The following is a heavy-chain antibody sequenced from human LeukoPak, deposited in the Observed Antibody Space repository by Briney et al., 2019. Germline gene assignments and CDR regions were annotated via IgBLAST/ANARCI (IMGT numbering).Heavy chain of an antibody. J-gene: IGHJ4*02. CDR2: ITSSDSTT. CDR3: ARTPEYYYDSSGYRRKGGFWAFDY. D-gene: IGHD3-22*01. V-gene: IGHV3-48*03. CDR1: GFTFSSYE. Sequence: GGSLRLSCVASGFTFSSYEMNWVRQAPGKGLEWLSYITSSDSTTHYADSVKGRFTISRDNSKNTLYLQMKSLRAEDTALYYCARTPEYYYDSSGYRRKGGFWAFDYWGQGTLVTVSS.